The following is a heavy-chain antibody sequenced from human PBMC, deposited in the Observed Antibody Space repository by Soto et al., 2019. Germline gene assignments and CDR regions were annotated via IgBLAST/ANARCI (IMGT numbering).Heavy chain of an antibody. D-gene: IGHD6-6*01. J-gene: IGHJ6*02. CDR3: ASNLLAGRIVNYYYYGMDV. CDR2: VIPIFCTA. Sequence: QGQLGQSGAEVNKPGSSVKVSCKASGGTFSSYAISWVRQAPGQGREWMGGVIPIFCTANYAQKFQGRVPTNADECTCPAYMELSSLRSEDTAVYYCASNLLAGRIVNYYYYGMDVWGQGPTVTVSS. V-gene: IGHV1-69*01. CDR1: GGTFSSYA.